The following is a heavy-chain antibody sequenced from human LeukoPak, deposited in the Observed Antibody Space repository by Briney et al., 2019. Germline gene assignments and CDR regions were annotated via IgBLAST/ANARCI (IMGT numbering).Heavy chain of an antibody. CDR3: AREGAVSGGYYDY. V-gene: IGHV3-21*01. CDR1: GFTFSSYS. CDR2: ISGSSSFI. Sequence: GGSLRLSCAASGFTFSSYSMTWVRQAPGKGLEWVSSISGSSSFIYYADSAKGRFTISRDNAKNSLYLQMNGLRAEDTAVYYCAREGAVSGGYYDYWGQGTLVTVSS. J-gene: IGHJ4*02. D-gene: IGHD3-22*01.